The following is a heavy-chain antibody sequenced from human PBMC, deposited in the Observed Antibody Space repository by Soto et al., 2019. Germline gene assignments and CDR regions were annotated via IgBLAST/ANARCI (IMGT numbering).Heavy chain of an antibody. CDR2: IYSGGST. J-gene: IGHJ4*02. CDR3: ARGSYYDYVWGSPSFDY. D-gene: IGHD3-16*01. V-gene: IGHV3-53*01. Sequence: GGSLRLSCAASGFTVSSNYMSWVRQAPGKGLEWVSVIYSGGSTYYADSVKGRFTISRDNSKNTLYLQMNSLRAEDTAVYYCARGSYYDYVWGSPSFDYWGQGTLVTVS. CDR1: GFTVSSNY.